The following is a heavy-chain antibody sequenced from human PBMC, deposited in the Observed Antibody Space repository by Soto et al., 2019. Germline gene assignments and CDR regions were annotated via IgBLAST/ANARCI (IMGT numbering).Heavy chain of an antibody. CDR2: ISYDGSNK. V-gene: IGHV3-30*18. J-gene: IGHJ5*02. Sequence: GGSLRLSCAASGFTFSSYGMHWVRQAPGKGLEWVAVISYDGSNKYYADSVKGRFTISRDNSKNTLYLQMNSLRAEDTAVYYCAKEGRCLQSSNNWFDPWGQGTLVTVSS. CDR3: AKEGRCLQSSNNWFDP. CDR1: GFTFSSYG. D-gene: IGHD3-10*01.